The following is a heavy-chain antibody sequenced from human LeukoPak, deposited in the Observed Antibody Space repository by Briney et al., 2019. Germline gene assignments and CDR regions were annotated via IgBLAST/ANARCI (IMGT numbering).Heavy chain of an antibody. J-gene: IGHJ4*02. CDR1: GFTFSSYE. CDR2: ISSSGSTI. D-gene: IGHD3-22*01. CDR3: ARDNYYDSSGYVIDY. V-gene: IGHV3-48*03. Sequence: GGSLRLSCAASGFTFSSYEMYWVRQAPGKGLEWVSYISSSGSTIYYADSVKGRFTISRDNAKNSLYLQMNSLRAEDTAVYYCARDNYYDSSGYVIDYWGQGTLVTVSS.